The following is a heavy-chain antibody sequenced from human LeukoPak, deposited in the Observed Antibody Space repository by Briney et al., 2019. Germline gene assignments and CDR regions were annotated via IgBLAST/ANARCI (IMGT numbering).Heavy chain of an antibody. CDR2: IYYRGNT. Sequence: SETLSLTCTVSRGSVSGHYWSWIRQPPGKGLEWIGYIYYRGNTNYNPSLKSRVTISVDTSKDQFSLRLYSVTAADTAVYYCARKQTGTMYDVWGQGTQVTVSS. J-gene: IGHJ4*02. V-gene: IGHV4-59*02. D-gene: IGHD1-7*01. CDR3: ARKQTGTMYDV. CDR1: RGSVSGHY.